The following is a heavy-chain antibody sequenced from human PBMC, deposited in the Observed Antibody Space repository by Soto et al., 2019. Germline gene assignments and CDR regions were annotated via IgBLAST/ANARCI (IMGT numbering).Heavy chain of an antibody. CDR3: ARGGYDFWSGYPLFFQH. CDR1: GYTFTRYG. Sequence: GASLKGSCKASGYTFTRYGISWVRQAPGQGLEWMGWISAYNGNTNYAQKLQGRVTMTTDTSTSTAYMELRSLRSDDTAVYYCARGGYDFWSGYPLFFQHCGQGTLVTVS. CDR2: ISAYNGNT. J-gene: IGHJ1*01. D-gene: IGHD3-3*01. V-gene: IGHV1-18*04.